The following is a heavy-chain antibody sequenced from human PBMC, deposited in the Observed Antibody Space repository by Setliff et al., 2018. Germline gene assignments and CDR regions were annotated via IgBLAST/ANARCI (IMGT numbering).Heavy chain of an antibody. J-gene: IGHJ4*02. CDR1: GGSFSGYY. D-gene: IGHD5-12*01. CDR3: ARVRKGYSGYDFGDY. V-gene: IGHV4-34*01. CDR2: INHSGST. Sequence: SETLSLTCAVYGGSFSGYYWSWIRQPPGKGLEWIGEINHSGSTNYNPSLKSRVTISVDTSKNQFSLKLSSVTAADTAVYYCARVRKGYSGYDFGDYWGQGTLVTVSS.